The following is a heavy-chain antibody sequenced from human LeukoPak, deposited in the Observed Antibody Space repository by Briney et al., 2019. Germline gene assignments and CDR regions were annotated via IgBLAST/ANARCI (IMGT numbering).Heavy chain of an antibody. CDR1: GGSISSSNYY. CDR2: IYFSGST. J-gene: IGHJ4*02. V-gene: IGHV4-39*07. CDR3: ARGVGGILPFDQ. Sequence: SETLSLTCTVSGGSISSSNYYWGWIRQPPGKGLEWIGNIYFSGSTFYNPSLRSRGTISVDMSKKYFSLKLSSVTAADTAVYYCARGVGGILPFDQWGQGTLVTVSS. D-gene: IGHD3-10*01.